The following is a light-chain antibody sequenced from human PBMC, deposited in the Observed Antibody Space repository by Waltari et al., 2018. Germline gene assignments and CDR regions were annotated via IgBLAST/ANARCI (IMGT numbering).Light chain of an antibody. J-gene: IGLJ1*01. CDR1: NSDVGNYNL. CDR2: EVI. CDR3: CSYAGSGTYV. V-gene: IGLV2-23*02. Sequence: QSALTQPASVSGTLGQSITISCTGTNSDVGNYNLVSWYQHHPGEAPKLMIWEVIKRPLVVTNRFSGSKSGNTASLTIAGLQAEDEADYYCCSYAGSGTYVFGTGTKVTVL.